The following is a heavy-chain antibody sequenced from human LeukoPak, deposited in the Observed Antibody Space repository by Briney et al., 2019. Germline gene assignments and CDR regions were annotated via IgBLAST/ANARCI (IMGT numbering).Heavy chain of an antibody. Sequence: GASVKVSCKASGYTFTGYYMHWVRQAPGQGLEWMGRFNPHSGGTSYAQKFQGGVTMTRDTSISTAYMELSSLTSDDTAVYYCARELSTTVTSPIDYWGQGTLVTVSS. CDR1: GYTFTGYY. D-gene: IGHD4-17*01. CDR2: FNPHSGGT. V-gene: IGHV1-2*06. J-gene: IGHJ4*02. CDR3: ARELSTTVTSPIDY.